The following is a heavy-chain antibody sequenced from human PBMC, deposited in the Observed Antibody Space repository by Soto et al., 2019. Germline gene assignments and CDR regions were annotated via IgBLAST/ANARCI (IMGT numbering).Heavy chain of an antibody. CDR1: GFKFEDYA. CDR2: ISWNSGRI. Sequence: GGSLRLSCAASGFKFEDYAMHWVRQGPGKGLEWVSGISWNSGRIGYADSVKGRFIISRDNAKNSLFLQMNSLRVGDTAIYYCERAGVTTFAVALASNGIDFRCQGTTVTLSS. CDR3: ERAGVTTFAVALASNGIDF. V-gene: IGHV3-9*01. D-gene: IGHD3-3*01. J-gene: IGHJ6*02.